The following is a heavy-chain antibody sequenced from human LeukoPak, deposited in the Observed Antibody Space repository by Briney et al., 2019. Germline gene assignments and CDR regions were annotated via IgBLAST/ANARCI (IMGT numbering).Heavy chain of an antibody. Sequence: GGSLRLSCAASGFTFSSYDMSWVRQAPGRGLEWVSGISGSGGSTYHADSVEGRFTISRDNCKNTLYLQMNSLRAEDTAVYYCAKRGPARNNCFDPWGQGTLVTVSS. CDR2: ISGSGGST. D-gene: IGHD6-6*01. CDR1: GFTFSSYD. J-gene: IGHJ5*02. V-gene: IGHV3-23*01. CDR3: AKRGPARNNCFDP.